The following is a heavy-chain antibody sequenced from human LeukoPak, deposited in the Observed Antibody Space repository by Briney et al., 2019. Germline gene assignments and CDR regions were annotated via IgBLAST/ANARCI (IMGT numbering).Heavy chain of an antibody. CDR3: ARGGWSLDY. D-gene: IGHD2-15*01. V-gene: IGHV4-59*01. J-gene: IGHJ4*02. Sequence: SETLSLTCAVYGGSFSGYYWSWIRQPPGKGLEWIGYIYYSGNTNYNPSLKSRVTISVDTSENQFSLKLSSVTAADTAVYYCARGGWSLDYWGQGTMVTVSS. CDR1: GGSFSGYY. CDR2: IYYSGNT.